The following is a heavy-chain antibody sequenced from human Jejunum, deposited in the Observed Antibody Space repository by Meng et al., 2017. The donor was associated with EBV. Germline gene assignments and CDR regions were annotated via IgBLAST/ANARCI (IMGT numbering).Heavy chain of an antibody. D-gene: IGHD6-13*01. J-gene: IGHJ4*02. Sequence: QVQLQQSGPGLVKPSQTLPLTCAISGDSVSSNSAAWNWIRQSPSRGLEWLGRTYYRSKWYDHYAVSVKSRIIINPDTSKNQFSLQLNSVTPEDSAVYYCARGIAAAGKGGLFDYWGQGTLVTVSS. CDR1: GDSVSSNSAA. V-gene: IGHV6-1*01. CDR3: ARGIAAAGKGGLFDY. CDR2: TYYRSKWYD.